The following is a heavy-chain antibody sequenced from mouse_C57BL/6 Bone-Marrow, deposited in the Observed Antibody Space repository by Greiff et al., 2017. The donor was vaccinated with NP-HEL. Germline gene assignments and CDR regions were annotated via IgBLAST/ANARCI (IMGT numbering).Heavy chain of an antibody. CDR3: ARTPYYDYDGAY. V-gene: IGHV1-55*01. CDR2: IYPGSGST. D-gene: IGHD2-4*01. Sequence: VKLQQPGAELVKPGASVKMSCKASGYTFTSYWITWVKQRPGQGLEWIGDIYPGSGSTNYNEKFKSKATLTVDTSSSTAYMQLSSLTSEDSAVYYCARTPYYDYDGAYWGQGTLVTVSA. CDR1: GYTFTSYW. J-gene: IGHJ3*01.